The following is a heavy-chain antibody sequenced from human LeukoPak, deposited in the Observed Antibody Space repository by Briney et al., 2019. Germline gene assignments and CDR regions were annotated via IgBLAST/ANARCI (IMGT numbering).Heavy chain of an antibody. CDR3: AKRYSYSIDS. CDR2: ISGSDGST. V-gene: IGHV3-23*01. D-gene: IGHD2-15*01. J-gene: IGHJ4*02. Sequence: GGSLRLSCAASGFTFSSYSTSWVRQAPGKGLEWASVISGSDGSTYYADSVKGRFTISRDNSKNTLYLQMNSLRAEDTAVYYCAKRYSYSIDSWGQGTLVTVSS. CDR1: GFTFSSYS.